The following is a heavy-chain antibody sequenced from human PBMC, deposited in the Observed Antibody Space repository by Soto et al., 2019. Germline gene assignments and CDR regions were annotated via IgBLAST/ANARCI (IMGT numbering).Heavy chain of an antibody. CDR3: ARGCITIFGVVIPGGMDV. CDR2: ISSSGSTI. Sequence: ESGGGLVQPGGSLRLSCAASGFTFSSYEMNWVRQAPGKGLEWVSYISSSGSTIYYADSVKGRFTISRDNAKNSLYLQMNSLRAEDTAVYYCARGCITIFGVVIPGGMDVWGQGTTVTVSS. J-gene: IGHJ6*02. V-gene: IGHV3-48*03. D-gene: IGHD3-3*01. CDR1: GFTFSSYE.